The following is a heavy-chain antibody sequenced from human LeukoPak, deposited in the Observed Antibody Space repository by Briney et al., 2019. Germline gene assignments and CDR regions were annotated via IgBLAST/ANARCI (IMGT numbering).Heavy chain of an antibody. CDR3: AKEFGSYYYYMDV. Sequence: GGSPRLSCAASGFTFSSYAMHWVRQAPGKGLECVAVISYDGSNKYYADSVKGRFTISRDNAKNSLYLQMNSLRAEDTALYYCAKEFGSYYYYMDVWGKGTTVTISS. V-gene: IGHV3-30*04. D-gene: IGHD3-16*01. CDR1: GFTFSSYA. J-gene: IGHJ6*03. CDR2: ISYDGSNK.